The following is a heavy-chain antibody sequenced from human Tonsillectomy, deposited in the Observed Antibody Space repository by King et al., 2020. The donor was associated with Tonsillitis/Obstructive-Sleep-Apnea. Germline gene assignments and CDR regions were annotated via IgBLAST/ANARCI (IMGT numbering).Heavy chain of an antibody. J-gene: IGHJ6*03. Sequence: VQLQQWGAGLLKPSETLSLTCAVYGGSFSGYYWSWIRQPPGKGLEWIGEINHSGSTNYNPSLKSRVTISVDTSKNQFSLKLSSVTAADTAVYYCARGRAAATSHMDVWGKGTTVTVSS. CDR1: GGSFSGYY. V-gene: IGHV4-34*01. CDR3: ARGRAAATSHMDV. CDR2: INHSGST. D-gene: IGHD6-13*01.